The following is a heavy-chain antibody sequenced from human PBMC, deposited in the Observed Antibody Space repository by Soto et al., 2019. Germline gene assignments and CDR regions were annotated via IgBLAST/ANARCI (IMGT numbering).Heavy chain of an antibody. CDR2: ISYDGSNK. J-gene: IGHJ4*02. CDR3: AKETSSGPLDY. Sequence: QVQLVESGGGVVQPGRSLRLSCAASGFTFSSYGMHWVRQAPGKGLEWVAVISYDGSNKYYADSVKGRFTISRDNSKNTLYLQMNSLRVEDKAVSYCAKETSSGPLDYWGKGTMVTVSS. V-gene: IGHV3-30*18. CDR1: GFTFSSYG.